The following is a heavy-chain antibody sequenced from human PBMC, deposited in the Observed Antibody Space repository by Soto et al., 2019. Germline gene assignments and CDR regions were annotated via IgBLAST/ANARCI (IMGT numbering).Heavy chain of an antibody. CDR3: ARDSVPHYDILTGYYMGNYYYGMDV. V-gene: IGHV3-30-3*01. CDR2: ISYDGSNK. J-gene: IGHJ6*02. CDR1: GFTFSSYA. D-gene: IGHD3-9*01. Sequence: GGSLRLSCAASGFTFSSYAMHWVRQAPGKGLEWVAVISYDGSNKYYADSVKGRFTISRDNSKNTLYLQMNSLRAEDTAVYYCARDSVPHYDILTGYYMGNYYYGMDVWGQGXTVTVSS.